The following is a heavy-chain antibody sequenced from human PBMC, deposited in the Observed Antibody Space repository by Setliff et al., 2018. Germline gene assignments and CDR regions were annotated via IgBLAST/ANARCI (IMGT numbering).Heavy chain of an antibody. CDR1: GYTFTTYA. CDR2: INTNTGNP. CDR3: ATGSLAIAGTGH. Sequence: ASVKVSCKASGYTFTTYAMGWMRQIPGQGLEWMGWINTNTGNPNYAQGFTGRFVFSLDTSVSTAYLQIYSLKAEDTAHYYCATGSLAIAGTGHWGQGTLVTVSS. D-gene: IGHD6-13*01. V-gene: IGHV7-4-1*01. J-gene: IGHJ4*02.